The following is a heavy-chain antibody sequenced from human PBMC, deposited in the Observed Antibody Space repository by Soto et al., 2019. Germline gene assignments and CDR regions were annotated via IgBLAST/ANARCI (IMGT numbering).Heavy chain of an antibody. D-gene: IGHD4-17*01. CDR1: GGSISSGDFY. Sequence: QVQLQESGPGLVKPSQTLSLTCTVSGGSISSGDFYWSWVRQPPGKGLEWIGYIYYSGSTYYSPSLKSRVSMSVDTSMTQFSLTLSSVTAADTAVYSCARVLSSGSGTPVTVLCFDPWGQGTLVTVSS. CDR2: IYYSGST. V-gene: IGHV4-30-4*01. CDR3: ARVLSSGSGTPVTVLCFDP. J-gene: IGHJ5*02.